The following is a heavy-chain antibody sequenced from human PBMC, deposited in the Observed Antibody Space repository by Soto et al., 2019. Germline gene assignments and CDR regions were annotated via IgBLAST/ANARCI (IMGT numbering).Heavy chain of an antibody. CDR3: KTYYYDSSGYYGLYYYGMDV. J-gene: IGHJ6*02. D-gene: IGHD3-22*01. CDR1: GFTFISYA. V-gene: IGHV3-30-3*01. CDR2: ISYDGSNK. Sequence: SLRLSCAASGFTFISYAMHLVRQAPGKGLEWVAVISYDGSNKYYADSVKGRFTISRDNSKNTLYLQMNSLRAEDTAVYYCKTYYYDSSGYYGLYYYGMDVWGQGTTVTVSS.